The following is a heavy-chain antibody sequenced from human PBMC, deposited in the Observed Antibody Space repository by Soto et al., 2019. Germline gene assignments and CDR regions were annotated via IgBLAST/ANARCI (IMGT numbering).Heavy chain of an antibody. CDR3: ARNYGPPGDFYDSSGLFDS. CDR1: GGSVSSRNYY. CDR2: LFYTGST. D-gene: IGHD3-22*01. Sequence: SETLSLTCTVSGGSVSSRNYYGGWIRQPPGKGLGWIGSLFYTGSTYYNPSLKSRVTISVDTSKNQFSLKLSSVTAADTAVYYCARNYGPPGDFYDSSGLFDSWGQGTLVTVSS. J-gene: IGHJ4*02. V-gene: IGHV4-39*01.